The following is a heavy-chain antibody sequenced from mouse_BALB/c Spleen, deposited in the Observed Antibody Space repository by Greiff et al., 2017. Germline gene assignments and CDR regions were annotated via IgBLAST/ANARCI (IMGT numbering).Heavy chain of an antibody. J-gene: IGHJ3*01. Sequence: EVQLVESGPGLVKPSQSLSLTCTVTGYSITSDYAWNWIRQFPGNKLEWMGYISYSGSTSYNPSLKSRISITRDTSKNQFFLQLNSVTTEDTATYYCARGEVTWFAYWGQGTLVTVSA. V-gene: IGHV3-2*02. CDR1: GYSITSDYA. CDR2: ISYSGST. CDR3: ARGEVTWFAY.